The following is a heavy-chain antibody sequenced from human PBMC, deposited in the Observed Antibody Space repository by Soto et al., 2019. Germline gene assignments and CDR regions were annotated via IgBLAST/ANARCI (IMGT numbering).Heavy chain of an antibody. CDR3: AKDWYGIVVVVAAMGPDAFDI. CDR2: ISGSGGST. V-gene: IGHV3-23*01. D-gene: IGHD2-15*01. CDR1: GFTFSSHA. J-gene: IGHJ3*02. Sequence: GVPLRLSWAAAGFTFSSHAISWVRQAQGKGLEWVSAISGSGGSTYYADSVKGRFTISRDNSKNTLYLQMNSLRAEDTAVYYCAKDWYGIVVVVAAMGPDAFDIWGQGTMVTVSS.